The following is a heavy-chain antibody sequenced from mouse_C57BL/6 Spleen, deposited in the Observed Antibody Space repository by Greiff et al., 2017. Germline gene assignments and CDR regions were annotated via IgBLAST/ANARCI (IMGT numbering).Heavy chain of an antibody. Sequence: EVQLVESGGGLVKPGGSLKLSCAASGFTFSSYTMSWVRQTPEKRLEWVATISGGGGTTYYPASVKGRFTISRDNAKNTLYLQMSSRRSEDTALYYCARHPRELLGDYWGQGTTLTVSS. CDR1: GFTFSSYT. J-gene: IGHJ2*01. CDR2: ISGGGGTT. D-gene: IGHD2-12*01. CDR3: ARHPRELLGDY. V-gene: IGHV5-9*01.